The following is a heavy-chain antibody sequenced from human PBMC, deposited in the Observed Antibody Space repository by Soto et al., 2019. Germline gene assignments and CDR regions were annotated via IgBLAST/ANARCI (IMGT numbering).Heavy chain of an antibody. CDR3: ARELASVVAASVGGMDV. J-gene: IGHJ6*02. D-gene: IGHD2-15*01. Sequence: SETLSLTCTVSGGSFSSGGYYWSWIRQHPGKGLEWIGYIYYSGSTYYNPSLKSRVTISVDTSKNQFSLKLSSVTAADTAVYYCARELASVVAASVGGMDVWGQGTTVTVSS. V-gene: IGHV4-31*03. CDR2: IYYSGST. CDR1: GGSFSSGGYY.